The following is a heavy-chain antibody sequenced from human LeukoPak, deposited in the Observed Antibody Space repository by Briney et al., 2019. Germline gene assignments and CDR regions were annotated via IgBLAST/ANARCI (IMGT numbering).Heavy chain of an antibody. CDR2: ISSSGSII. Sequence: PGGSLRLSCGASGFTFRSSQMNWVRQAPGKGLEWLSHISSSGSIIYYAESVKGRFTISRDNAKSSLYLQMNGLRGEDTAVYFCARDMMDSRGVFDYWGRGTLVTVSS. CDR3: ARDMMDSRGVFDY. V-gene: IGHV3-48*03. D-gene: IGHD3-10*01. CDR1: GFTFRSSQ. J-gene: IGHJ4*02.